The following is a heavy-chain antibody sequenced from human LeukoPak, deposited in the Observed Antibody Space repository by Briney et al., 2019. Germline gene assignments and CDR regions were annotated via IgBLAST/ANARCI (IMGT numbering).Heavy chain of an antibody. Sequence: PWGVLRLSCAASGITFSSYGMSWIRQPAGKGLEWIGRVYTSGSTNYNPSLKSRVTISVDTSKNQFSLKLSSVTAADTAVYYCARQYVDILTGYHRGELYWYFDLWGRGTLVTVSS. V-gene: IGHV4-4*07. CDR3: ARQYVDILTGYHRGELYWYFDL. J-gene: IGHJ2*01. CDR2: VYTSGST. D-gene: IGHD3-9*01. CDR1: GITFSSYG.